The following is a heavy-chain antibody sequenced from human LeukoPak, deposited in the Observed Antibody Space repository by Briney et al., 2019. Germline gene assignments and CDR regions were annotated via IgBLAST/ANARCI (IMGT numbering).Heavy chain of an antibody. J-gene: IGHJ4*02. CDR2: ISYDGSNK. CDR3: ARGYCSGGSCYGDY. Sequence: PGGSLRLSCTASGFTFGDYAISWVRQAPGKGLEWVAVISYDGSNKYYADSVKGRFTISRDNSKNTLYLQMNSLRAEDTALYYCARGYCSGGSCYGDYWGQGTLVTVSS. D-gene: IGHD2-15*01. CDR1: GFTFGDYA. V-gene: IGHV3-30*04.